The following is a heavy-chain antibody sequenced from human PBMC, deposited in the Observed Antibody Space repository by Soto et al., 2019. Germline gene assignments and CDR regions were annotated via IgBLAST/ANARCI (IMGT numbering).Heavy chain of an antibody. J-gene: IGHJ4*02. CDR2: IIPIFGTA. D-gene: IGHD1-7*01. CDR3: ARGRLELLAPQVVVDDY. Sequence: QVQLVQSGAEVKKPGSSVKVSCKASGGTFSSYAISWVRQAPGQGLEWMGGIIPIFGTANYAQKFQGRVTITADESTSTAYMGLSSLSSEDTAVYYCARGRLELLAPQVVVDDYWGQGTLVTVSS. V-gene: IGHV1-69*12. CDR1: GGTFSSYA.